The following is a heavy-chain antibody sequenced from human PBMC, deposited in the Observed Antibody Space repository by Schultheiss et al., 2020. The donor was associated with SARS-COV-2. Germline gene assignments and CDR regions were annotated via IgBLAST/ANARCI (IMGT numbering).Heavy chain of an antibody. CDR3: ARGDCSSTSCYVGRDYYYGMDV. V-gene: IGHV3-23*01. D-gene: IGHD2-2*01. CDR1: GFTFSSYA. J-gene: IGHJ6*02. Sequence: GGSLRLSCAASGFTFSSYAMSWVRQAPGKGLEWVSAISGSGGSTYYADSVKGRFTISRDNSKNTLYLQMNSLRAEDTAVYFCARGDCSSTSCYVGRDYYYGMDVWGQGTTVTVSS. CDR2: ISGSGGST.